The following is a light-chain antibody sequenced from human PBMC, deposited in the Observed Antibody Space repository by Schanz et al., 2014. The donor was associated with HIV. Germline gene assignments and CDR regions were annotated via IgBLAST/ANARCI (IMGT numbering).Light chain of an antibody. CDR2: KAS. CDR1: QNISLW. Sequence: DIQVTQSPSTLSASVGDRVTITCRASQNISLWLAWYQQKPGKAPHLLIYKASDLQSGVPSRFSGSGSGTEFTLTISSLQPEDFATYYCLQHNSYPRTFGQGTKVEIK. J-gene: IGKJ1*01. V-gene: IGKV1-5*03. CDR3: LQHNSYPRT.